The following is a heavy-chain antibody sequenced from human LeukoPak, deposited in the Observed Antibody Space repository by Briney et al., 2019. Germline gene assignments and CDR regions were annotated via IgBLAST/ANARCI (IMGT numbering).Heavy chain of an antibody. CDR3: ASYNSSGNYYVGKAFDY. Sequence: ASVKVSCKVSGYTLTELSMHWVRQAPGKGLEWMGGFDPEDGETIYAQKFQGRVTITADESTSTAYMELSSLRSEDTAVYYCASYNSSGNYYVGKAFDYWGQGTLVTVSS. D-gene: IGHD3-22*01. CDR2: FDPEDGET. CDR1: GYTLTELS. V-gene: IGHV1-24*01. J-gene: IGHJ4*02.